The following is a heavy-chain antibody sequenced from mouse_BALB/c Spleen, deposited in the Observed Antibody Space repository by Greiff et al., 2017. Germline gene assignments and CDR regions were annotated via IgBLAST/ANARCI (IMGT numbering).Heavy chain of an antibody. CDR2: ISSGGST. D-gene: IGHD2-1*01. V-gene: IGHV5-6-5*01. Sequence: EVKLEESGGGLVKPGGSLKLSCAASGFTFSSYAMSWVRQTPEKRLEWVASISSGGSTYYPDSVKGRFTISRDNARNILYLQMSSLRSEDTAMYYCAREEGGNYGFAYWGQGTLVTVSA. CDR1: GFTFSSYA. CDR3: AREEGGNYGFAY. J-gene: IGHJ3*01.